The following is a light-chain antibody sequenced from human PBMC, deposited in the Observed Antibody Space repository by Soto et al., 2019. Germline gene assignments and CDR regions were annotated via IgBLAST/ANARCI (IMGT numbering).Light chain of an antibody. V-gene: IGLV2-14*01. CDR2: EVT. CDR3: SSHTSGDTRV. Sequence: QPVLTQPASVYGSPGQSIAISCTGTSSDVGGYDYVSWYQQHPDKAPKLIIYEVTKRPSGVSNRFSGSKSGNTASLTISGLQPDDEADYYCSSHTSGDTRVFGSGTKLTVL. CDR1: SSDVGGYDY. J-gene: IGLJ1*01.